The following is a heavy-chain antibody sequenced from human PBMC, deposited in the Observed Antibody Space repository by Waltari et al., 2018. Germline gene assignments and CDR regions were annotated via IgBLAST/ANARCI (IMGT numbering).Heavy chain of an antibody. CDR3: AREDIVVVPAAHSPYYYYYMDV. CDR2: IYYSGST. CDR1: GGSISSYY. V-gene: IGHV4-59*01. J-gene: IGHJ6*03. D-gene: IGHD2-2*01. Sequence: QVQLQESGPGLVKPSETLSLTCTVSGGSISSYYWSWIRQPPGKGLEWIGYIYYSGSTNYNPSLKSRVTISVDTSKNQFSLKLSSVTAADTAVYYCAREDIVVVPAAHSPYYYYYMDVWGKGTTVTVSS.